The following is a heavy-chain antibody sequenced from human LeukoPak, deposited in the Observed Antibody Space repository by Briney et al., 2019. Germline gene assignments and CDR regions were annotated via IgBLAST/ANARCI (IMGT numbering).Heavy chain of an antibody. CDR2: IRSKAYGGTT. V-gene: IGHV3-49*04. CDR1: GFTFGDYA. Sequence: GRPLRLSCTASGFTFGDYAMRWVRQAPGKGLEWVGFIRSKAYGGTTEYAASVKGRFTISRDDSKSIAYRQMNSLKTEDTAVYYCTREAEYSSPYYYYYMDVWGKGTTVTVSS. D-gene: IGHD6-6*01. J-gene: IGHJ6*03. CDR3: TREAEYSSPYYYYYMDV.